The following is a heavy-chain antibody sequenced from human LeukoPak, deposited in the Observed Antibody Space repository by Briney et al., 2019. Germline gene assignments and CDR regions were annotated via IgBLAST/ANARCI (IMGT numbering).Heavy chain of an antibody. D-gene: IGHD6-6*01. CDR1: GYTFTSYD. CDR2: ISAYNGNT. CDR3: ARGGELAARPVNWFDP. V-gene: IGHV1-18*01. Sequence: ASVKVSCKASGYTFTSYDINWVRQATGQGLEWMGWISAYNGNTNYAQKLQGRVTMTTDTSTSTAYMELRSLRSDDTAVYYCARGGELAARPVNWFDPWGQGTLVTVSS. J-gene: IGHJ5*02.